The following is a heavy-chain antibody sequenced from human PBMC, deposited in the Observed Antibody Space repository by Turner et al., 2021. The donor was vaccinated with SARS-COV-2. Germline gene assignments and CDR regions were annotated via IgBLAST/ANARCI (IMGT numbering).Heavy chain of an antibody. J-gene: IGHJ4*02. CDR2: ISGSGSST. V-gene: IGHV3-23*01. Sequence: EVPLLESGGCLVQPGGSLRLSCAASGFTFSSYAMSWVRQAPGKGLEWGSAISGSGSSTYYADSVKGRFTISRDNSKNTLYLQMNSLRAEDTAVYYCAKDLGGYFYYWGQGTLVTVSS. D-gene: IGHD2-15*01. CDR1: GFTFSSYA. CDR3: AKDLGGYFYY.